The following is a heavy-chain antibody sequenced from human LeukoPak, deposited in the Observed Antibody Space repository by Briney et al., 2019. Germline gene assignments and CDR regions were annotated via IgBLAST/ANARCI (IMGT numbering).Heavy chain of an antibody. CDR1: GGSIRSGDYS. V-gene: IGHV4-30-2*01. CDR2: IYHSGIT. CDR3: ARHRSEGSYPLDS. D-gene: IGHD2-2*02. Sequence: PSETLSLTCAVSGGSIRSGDYSWSWIRQPPGKGLEWIGYIYHSGITYYNPSLKSRVTISVDRSNNQFSLRLYSVTAADTAVYYCARHRSEGSYPLDSWGQEALVTVSS. J-gene: IGHJ4*02.